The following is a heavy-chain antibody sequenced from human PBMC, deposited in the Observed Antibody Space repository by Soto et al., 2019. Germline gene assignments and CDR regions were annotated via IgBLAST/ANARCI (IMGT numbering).Heavy chain of an antibody. D-gene: IGHD3-10*01. V-gene: IGHV4-61*08. J-gene: IGHJ6*02. CDR1: GGSISSGDYY. Sequence: PSETLSLTCTVSGGSISSGDYYWSWIRQPPGKGLEWIGYIYYSGSTNYNPSLKSRVTISVDTSKNQFSLKLSSVTAADTAVYYCARAPPAPAGYGMDVWGQGTTVTVSS. CDR3: ARAPPAPAGYGMDV. CDR2: IYYSGST.